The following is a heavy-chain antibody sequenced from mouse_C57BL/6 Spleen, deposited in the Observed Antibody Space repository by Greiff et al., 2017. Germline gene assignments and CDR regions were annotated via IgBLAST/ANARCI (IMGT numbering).Heavy chain of an antibody. CDR1: GYAFSSYW. CDR2: IYPGDGDT. CDR3: ARSHYYGSRKDYFDY. Sequence: QVQLKESGAELVKPGASVKISCKASGYAFSSYWMNWVKQRPGKGLEWIGQIYPGDGDTNYNGKFKGKATLTADKSSSTAYMQLSSLTSEDSAVYFCARSHYYGSRKDYFDYWGQGTTLTVSS. D-gene: IGHD1-1*01. V-gene: IGHV1-80*01. J-gene: IGHJ2*01.